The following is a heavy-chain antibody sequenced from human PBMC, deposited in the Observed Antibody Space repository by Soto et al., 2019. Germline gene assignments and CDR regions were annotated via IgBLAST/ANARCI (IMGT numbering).Heavy chain of an antibody. J-gene: IGHJ5*02. CDR1: GGSISSGGYY. CDR3: ARARSIESGWFGEARFDP. Sequence: SETLSLTCTVSGGSISSGGYYWSWIRQHPGKGLEWIGYIYYSGSTYYNPSLKSRVTISVDTSKNQFSLKLSSVTAADTAVYYCARARSIESGWFGEARFDPWGQGTLVTVSS. CDR2: IYYSGST. D-gene: IGHD3-10*01. V-gene: IGHV4-31*03.